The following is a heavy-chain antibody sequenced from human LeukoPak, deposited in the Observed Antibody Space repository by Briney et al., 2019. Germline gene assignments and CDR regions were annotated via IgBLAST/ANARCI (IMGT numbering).Heavy chain of an antibody. CDR1: GFVFSDFY. CDR2: ISPDGSYT. Sequence: GGSLRLSCAGSGFVFSDFYINWIRHSPGKGLEWLAYISPDGSYTTYGDSVKGRFVISRDNAKNSVSLQMNSLRVEDTAVYFCASDQVSGVFDYWGQGARVAVS. V-gene: IGHV3-11*05. D-gene: IGHD5/OR15-5a*01. CDR3: ASDQVSGVFDY. J-gene: IGHJ4*02.